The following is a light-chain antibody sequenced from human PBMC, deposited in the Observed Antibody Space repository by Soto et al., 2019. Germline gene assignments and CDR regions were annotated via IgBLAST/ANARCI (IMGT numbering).Light chain of an antibody. CDR1: QRISSW. V-gene: IGKV1-5*03. CDR3: QQYNSYPYT. J-gene: IGKJ2*01. Sequence: DIQMTQSPSTLSASVGDRVSITCRASQRISSWLAWYQQKPGKAPKLLIYKASSLESGVPSRFSGSGSGTEFTLTISSLQPDDFATYYCQQYNSYPYTFGQGPSWRSN. CDR2: KAS.